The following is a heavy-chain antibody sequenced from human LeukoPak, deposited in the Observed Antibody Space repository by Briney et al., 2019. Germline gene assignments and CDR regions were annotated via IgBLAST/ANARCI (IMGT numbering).Heavy chain of an antibody. J-gene: IGHJ3*02. CDR1: GFTFRSYS. D-gene: IGHD5-24*01. V-gene: IGHV3-48*01. Sequence: GGSLRLSCAGSGFTFRSYSMNWVRQAPGKGLEWVSYISSSSSIYYADSVKGRFTISRDNAKNSLYLQMNSLRAEDTAVYYCARGWPSGPHIFDIWGQGTMVTVSS. CDR3: ARGWPSGPHIFDI. CDR2: ISSSSSI.